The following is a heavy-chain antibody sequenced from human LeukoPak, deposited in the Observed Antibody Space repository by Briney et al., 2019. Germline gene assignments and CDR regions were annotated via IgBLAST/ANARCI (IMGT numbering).Heavy chain of an antibody. CDR2: INPNSGGT. V-gene: IGHV1-2*02. CDR3: ARRRIAAAGTVLDY. D-gene: IGHD6-13*01. J-gene: IGHJ4*02. Sequence: ASEKVSCKASGYTFTGYYMHWVRQAPGQGLEWMGWINPNSGGTNYAQKFQGRVTMTRDTSISTAYMELSRLRSDDTAVYYCARRRIAAAGTVLDYWGQGTLVTVSS. CDR1: GYTFTGYY.